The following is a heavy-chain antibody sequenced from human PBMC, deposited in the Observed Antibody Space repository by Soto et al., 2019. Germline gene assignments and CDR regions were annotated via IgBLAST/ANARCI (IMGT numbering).Heavy chain of an antibody. D-gene: IGHD5-18*01. CDR1: GGSISSGGYY. V-gene: IGHV4-31*03. CDR2: IYYSGST. J-gene: IGHJ4*02. CDR3: ARDRPGRGYS. Sequence: TSETLSLTCTVSGGSISSGGYYWSWIRQHPGKGLEWIGYIYYSGSTYYNPSLKSRVTISVDTSKNQFSLKLSSVTAADTAVYYCARDRPGRGYSWGQGTLVTVSS.